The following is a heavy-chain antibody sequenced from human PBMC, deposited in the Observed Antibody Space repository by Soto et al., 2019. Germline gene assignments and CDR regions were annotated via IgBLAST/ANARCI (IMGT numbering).Heavy chain of an antibody. CDR2: IYHSGST. CDR1: GGSISSSNW. CDR3: ASEGSCDGLFYAFDI. V-gene: IGHV4-4*02. D-gene: IGHD1-26*01. J-gene: IGHJ3*02. Sequence: QVQLQESGPGLVKPSGTLSLTCAVSGGSISSSNWWRWVRQPPGKGLEWIGEIYHSGSTNYNPSLKSRVTISVDKSKNQFSLKLSSVTAADTAVYYCASEGSCDGLFYAFDIWGQGTMVTVSS.